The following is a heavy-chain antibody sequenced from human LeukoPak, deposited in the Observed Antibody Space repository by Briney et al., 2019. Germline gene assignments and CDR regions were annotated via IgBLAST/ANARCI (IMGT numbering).Heavy chain of an antibody. CDR2: TYYSGTT. J-gene: IGHJ5*02. CDR1: GGSISRYY. D-gene: IGHD3-16*01. Sequence: SETLPLNCTVSGGSISRYYWSWIRQPPGKGLEWIGYTYYSGTTNYNPSLKSRVTISVDTSKNQFSLKLTSVTAADTAVYYCARDDYSRSYNWFDPWGQGTLVTVSS. CDR3: ARDDYSRSYNWFDP. V-gene: IGHV4-59*01.